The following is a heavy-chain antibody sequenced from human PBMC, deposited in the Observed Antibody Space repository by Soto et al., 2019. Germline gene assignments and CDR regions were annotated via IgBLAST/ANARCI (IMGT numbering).Heavy chain of an antibody. CDR2: ISSSSSYI. J-gene: IGHJ6*02. CDR1: GFTFSSYS. D-gene: IGHD3-10*01. CDR3: ARGTSYYHGSGGMDV. Sequence: GGSLRLSCAASGFTFSSYSMNWVRQAPGKGLEWVSSISSSSSYIYYADSVKGRFTISRDNAKNSLYLQMNSLRAEDTAVYYCARGTSYYHGSGGMDVWGQGTTVTVSS. V-gene: IGHV3-21*01.